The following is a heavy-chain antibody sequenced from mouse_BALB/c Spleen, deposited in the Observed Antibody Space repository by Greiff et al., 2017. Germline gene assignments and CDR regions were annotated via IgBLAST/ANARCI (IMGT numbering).Heavy chain of an antibody. CDR1: GFTFSSYA. V-gene: IGHV5-9-4*01. D-gene: IGHD1-1*01. CDR2: ISSGGSYT. CDR3: ARSYYGSSYDYYAMDY. Sequence: EVKLMESGGGLVKPGGSLKLSCAASGFTFSSYAMSWVRQSPEKRLEWVAEISSGGSYTYYPDTVTGRFTISRDNAKNTLYLEMSSLRSEDTAMYYCARSYYGSSYDYYAMDYWGQGTSVTVSS. J-gene: IGHJ4*01.